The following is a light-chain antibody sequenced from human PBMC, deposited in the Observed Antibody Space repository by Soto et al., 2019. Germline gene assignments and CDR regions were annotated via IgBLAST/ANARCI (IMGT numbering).Light chain of an antibody. J-gene: IGLJ1*01. CDR2: DVS. Sequence: QSVLTQPASVSGSPGQSIAISCTGTSSDVGGYNYVSWSQQHPGKAPKLMLYDVSNRPLGVSSRFSGSKSGNTASLTISGLQAEDAADYYCNSYTSSSTYVFGTGTKLTVL. CDR3: NSYTSSSTYV. CDR1: SSDVGGYNY. V-gene: IGLV2-14*01.